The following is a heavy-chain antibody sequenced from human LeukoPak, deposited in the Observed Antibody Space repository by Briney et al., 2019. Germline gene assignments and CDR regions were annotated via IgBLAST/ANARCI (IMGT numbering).Heavy chain of an antibody. CDR2: ISYDENNK. V-gene: IGHV3-30-3*01. CDR1: GFTFRSYA. J-gene: IGHJ4*02. D-gene: IGHD1-1*01. Sequence: GGSLRLSCAASGFTFRSYAMHWVRQAPVEGLEWVAVISYDENNKFYADSVEGRFTISRDNSKNTLYLQMNSLRAEDTAVYYCARDPGTTNDYWGQGTLVTVSS. CDR3: ARDPGTTNDY.